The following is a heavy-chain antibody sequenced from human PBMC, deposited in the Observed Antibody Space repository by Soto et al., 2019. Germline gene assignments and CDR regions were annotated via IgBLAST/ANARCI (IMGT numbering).Heavy chain of an antibody. CDR2: ISAYNGNT. Sequence: ASVKVSCKASGYTFTSYGISWVRQAPGQGLEWMGWISAYNGNTNYAQKLQGRVTMTTDTSTSTAYMELRSLRSDDTAVYYCARRRNPGYSYGLNDYFDYWGQGALVTVSS. D-gene: IGHD5-18*01. CDR1: GYTFTSYG. CDR3: ARRRNPGYSYGLNDYFDY. J-gene: IGHJ4*02. V-gene: IGHV1-18*04.